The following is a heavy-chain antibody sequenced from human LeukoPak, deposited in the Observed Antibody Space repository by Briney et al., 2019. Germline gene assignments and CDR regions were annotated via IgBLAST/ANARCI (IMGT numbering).Heavy chain of an antibody. Sequence: PSETLSLTCTVSDGSISSYYWSWIRQPPGKGLEWIGYIYYSGSTNYNPSLKSRVTISVDTSKNQFSLKLSSVTAADTAVYYCARSPMVSSYYFDYWGQGTLVTVSS. V-gene: IGHV4-59*01. CDR1: DGSISSYY. CDR3: ARSPMVSSYYFDY. J-gene: IGHJ4*02. CDR2: IYYSGST. D-gene: IGHD2-8*01.